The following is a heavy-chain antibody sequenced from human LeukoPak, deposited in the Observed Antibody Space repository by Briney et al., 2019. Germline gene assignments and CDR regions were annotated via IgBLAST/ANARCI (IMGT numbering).Heavy chain of an antibody. D-gene: IGHD3-16*02. Sequence: ASVKVSCKASGYTFTGYYMHWVRQATGQGLEWMVWINPNSGGTNYAQKFQGRVTMTRDTSISTAYMELSRLRSDDTAVYYCASAVITFGGVIVPSLQNWGQGTLVTVSS. V-gene: IGHV1-2*02. CDR1: GYTFTGYY. CDR2: INPNSGGT. J-gene: IGHJ4*02. CDR3: ASAVITFGGVIVPSLQN.